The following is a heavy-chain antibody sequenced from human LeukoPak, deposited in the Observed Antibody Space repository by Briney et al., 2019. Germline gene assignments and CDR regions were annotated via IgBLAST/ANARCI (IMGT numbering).Heavy chain of an antibody. CDR3: ARSNSGWYGHNYYYYMDV. V-gene: IGHV4-59*01. Sequence: PSETLSLTCTVSGGSISSYYWSWIRQPPGKGLEWIGYIYYSGNTNYNPSLKSRVTISVDTSKNQFSLKLSSVTAADTAVYYCARSNSGWYGHNYYYYMDVWGKGTTVTISS. CDR1: GGSISSYY. CDR2: IYYSGNT. D-gene: IGHD6-19*01. J-gene: IGHJ6*03.